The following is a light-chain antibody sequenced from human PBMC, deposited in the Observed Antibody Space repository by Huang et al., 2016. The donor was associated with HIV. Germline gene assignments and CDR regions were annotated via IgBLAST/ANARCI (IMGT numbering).Light chain of an antibody. CDR2: GAF. CDR1: QSLSDNS. V-gene: IGKV3-20*01. CDR3: QQYAGSPQT. J-gene: IGKJ4*01. Sequence: EIVLTQFPGTLSLSPGGRATPSCRASQSLSDNSLAWYQQRPGQAPRLVIYGAFNRATGIPDRFSGSGSRTDFTLTISRLEPEDFAVYYCQQYAGSPQTFGGGTKVEIK.